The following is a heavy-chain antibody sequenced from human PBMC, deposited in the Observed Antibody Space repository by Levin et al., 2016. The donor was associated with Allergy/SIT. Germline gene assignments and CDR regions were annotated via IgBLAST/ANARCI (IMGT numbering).Heavy chain of an antibody. CDR2: ISSNGGST. D-gene: IGHD4-11*01. V-gene: IGHV3-64*01. J-gene: IGHJ5*02. CDR1: GFTFSSYS. Sequence: GGSLRLSCAASGFTFSSYSMNWVRQAPGKGLEYVSAISSNGGSTYYANSVKGRFTISRDNAKNSLYLQMNSLRAEDTALYHCARDDYSNYHHWFDPWGQGTLVTVSS. CDR3: ARDDYSNYHHWFDP.